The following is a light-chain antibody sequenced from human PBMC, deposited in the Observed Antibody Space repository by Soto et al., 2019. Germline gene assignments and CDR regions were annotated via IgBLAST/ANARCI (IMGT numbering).Light chain of an antibody. V-gene: IGLV2-14*01. CDR2: EVS. Sequence: QSALTQPASVSGSPGQSITISCTGTASDVGAYDFVSWYQQHPGKVPTLMIYEVSNRPSGVSNRFSGSKSGNTASLTISGLQAEDEADYYCSSYTSSNTLRYVFGSWTKLTVL. J-gene: IGLJ1*01. CDR3: SSYTSSNTLRYV. CDR1: ASDVGAYDF.